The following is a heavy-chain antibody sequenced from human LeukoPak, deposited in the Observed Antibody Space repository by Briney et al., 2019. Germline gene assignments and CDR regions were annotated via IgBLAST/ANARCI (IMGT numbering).Heavy chain of an antibody. CDR1: GYTFTSYY. CDR3: ARDLKQQLVLRYFDY. V-gene: IGHV1-46*01. CDR2: INPGGGST. Sequence: ASVKVSCKASGYTFTSYYMHWVRQAPGQGLEWMGIINPGGGSTSYAQKFQGRVTMTRDTSTSTVYMELSSLRSEDTAVYYCARDLKQQLVLRYFDYWGQGTLVTVSS. J-gene: IGHJ4*02. D-gene: IGHD6-13*01.